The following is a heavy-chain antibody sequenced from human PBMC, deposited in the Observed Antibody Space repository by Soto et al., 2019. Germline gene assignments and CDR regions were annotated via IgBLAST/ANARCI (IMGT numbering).Heavy chain of an antibody. CDR3: ASHRRDSSGYWYYFDY. CDR2: ISSSSSYI. V-gene: IGHV3-21*01. J-gene: IGHJ4*02. Sequence: EVQLVESGGGLVKPGGSLRLSCAASGFTFSSYSMNWVRQAPGKGLEWVSSISSSSSYIYYADSVKGRFTISRDNAKNSRYLQMNSLRAEDTAMFYCASHRRDSSGYWYYFDYWGQGTLVTVSS. D-gene: IGHD3-22*01. CDR1: GFTFSSYS.